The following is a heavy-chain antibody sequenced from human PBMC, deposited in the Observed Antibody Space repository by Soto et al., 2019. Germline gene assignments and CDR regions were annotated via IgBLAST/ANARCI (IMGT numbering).Heavy chain of an antibody. V-gene: IGHV3-13*01. CDR2: ITTAGDT. D-gene: IGHD3-3*01. CDR1: GFTFSYYD. J-gene: IGHJ4*02. Sequence: EVQLVESGGGLVQPGGSLRLSCAASGFTFSYYDMHWVRQATGKGLEWVSAITTAGDTYYPGSVKGRFTISRENAKNSLYRQMNSLRAEDTAVYYCARFWGGNFDYWGQGTLVTVSS. CDR3: ARFWGGNFDY.